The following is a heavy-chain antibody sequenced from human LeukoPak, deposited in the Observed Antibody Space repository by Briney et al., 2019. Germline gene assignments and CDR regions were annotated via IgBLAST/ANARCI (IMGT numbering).Heavy chain of an antibody. CDR3: TSQLVSRLAYYYYMDV. Sequence: GTLRLSCAASGFTFSNFGMSWVRQAPGKGLEWVSAISGSGGSTYYADSVKGRFTISRDNSKNTLYLQMNSLRAEDTAVYYCTSQLVSRLAYYYYMDVWGKGTTVTVSS. D-gene: IGHD6-13*01. CDR2: ISGSGGST. CDR1: GFTFSNFG. V-gene: IGHV3-23*01. J-gene: IGHJ6*03.